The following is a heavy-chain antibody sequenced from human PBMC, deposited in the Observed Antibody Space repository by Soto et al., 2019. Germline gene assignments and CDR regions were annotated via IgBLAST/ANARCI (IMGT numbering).Heavy chain of an antibody. Sequence: ASVKVSCKASGYTFTGYYMHWVRQAPGQGLEWMGWINPNSGGTNYAQKFKGWVTMTRDTSISTAYMELSRLRSDDTAVYYCARARPSRDSSSWYRDFDYWGQGTLVTVSS. CDR3: ARARPSRDSSSWYRDFDY. CDR2: INPNSGGT. J-gene: IGHJ4*02. D-gene: IGHD6-13*01. CDR1: GYTFTGYY. V-gene: IGHV1-2*04.